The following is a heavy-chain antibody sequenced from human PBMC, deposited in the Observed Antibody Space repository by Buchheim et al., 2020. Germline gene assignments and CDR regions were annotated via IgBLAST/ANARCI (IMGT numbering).Heavy chain of an antibody. V-gene: IGHV3-74*01. CDR2: INSDGSAT. J-gene: IGHJ1*01. D-gene: IGHD6-19*01. CDR3: AGGSGWYRGFQY. Sequence: EVQLVESGGGLVQPGGSLRLSCAASGFTFSSYWMHWVRQAPGKGLVWVSRINSDGSATTYADSVKGRFTISSDNANNTLFMQMNSLRAEDTAVYYCAGGSGWYRGFQYWGQGTL. CDR1: GFTFSSYW.